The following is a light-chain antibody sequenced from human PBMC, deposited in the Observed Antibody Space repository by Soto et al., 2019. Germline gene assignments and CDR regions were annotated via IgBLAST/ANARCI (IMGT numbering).Light chain of an antibody. Sequence: ALTQPASVSGSPGQSITISCTGTSSDVGGFNSVSWYQLRPGTAPKLILYDVVDRPSGVSYRFSGSKSGNTASLTISGLQAADEDDYFCSSYTSTMTNVFARGTKVXVL. CDR2: DVV. CDR1: SSDVGGFNS. CDR3: SSYTSTMTNV. V-gene: IGLV2-14*03. J-gene: IGLJ1*01.